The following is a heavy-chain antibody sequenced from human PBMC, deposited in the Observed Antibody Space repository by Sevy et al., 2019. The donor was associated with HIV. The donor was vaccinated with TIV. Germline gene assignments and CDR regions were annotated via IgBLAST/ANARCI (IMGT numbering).Heavy chain of an antibody. Sequence: GESLKISCAASGFTFSTYTMKWVRQAPGKGLEWVSAISGSGGSTYYADSVKGRFTISRDKSKNTLYLQMNNLRAEDTAVYYCAKGDSTFYGMDVWGQGTTVTVSS. CDR1: GFTFSTYT. CDR3: AKGDSTFYGMDV. CDR2: ISGSGGST. V-gene: IGHV3-23*01. J-gene: IGHJ6*02. D-gene: IGHD6-13*01.